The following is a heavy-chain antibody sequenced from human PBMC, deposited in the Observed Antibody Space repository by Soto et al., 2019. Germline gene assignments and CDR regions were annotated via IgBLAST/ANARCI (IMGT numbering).Heavy chain of an antibody. D-gene: IGHD3-16*01. Sequence: QVQLVASGGGVVQPGTSLRLSCVGSGFTFRSFVIHWVRQAPGKGLEWVALTSYDGSNTYYDDSVKGRFTISRDNSRNPVDLPTDRLRLADTALYYCARWGTTGGLAVWGQGTLVSVSS. V-gene: IGHV3-30*19. J-gene: IGHJ4*02. CDR1: GFTFRSFV. CDR2: TSYDGSNT. CDR3: ARWGTTGGLAV.